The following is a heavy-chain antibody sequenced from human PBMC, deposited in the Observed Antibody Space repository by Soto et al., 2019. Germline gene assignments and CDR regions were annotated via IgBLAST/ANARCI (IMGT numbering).Heavy chain of an antibody. CDR2: INSGNGDT. CDR3: ARPGVAYDAFDI. J-gene: IGHJ3*02. CDR1: YTLTMYA. V-gene: IGHV1-3*04. Sequence: YTLTMYAMHWVRQAPGQRLEWMGWINSGNGDTIYSQKFQGRVTLTRDTSASTAYMALSSLRSEDTAVYYCARPGVAYDAFDIWGQGTMVTVSS. D-gene: IGHD3-3*01.